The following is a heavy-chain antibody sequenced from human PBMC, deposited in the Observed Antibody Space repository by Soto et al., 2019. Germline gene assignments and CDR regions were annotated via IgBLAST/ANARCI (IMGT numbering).Heavy chain of an antibody. V-gene: IGHV3-48*02. J-gene: IGHJ5*02. Sequence: EVQLVESGGGLVPPGGSLRLSCVASGFTFNIYSMHWVRQAPGKGLEWVSYISSLSGTTYYADSVKGRFTISRDNAKNPLYLDINSLRDEDTAVYYWSKVGAPYDNYTVGRAAGWFDPWGQGALVDVSS. CDR1: GFTFNIYS. CDR3: SKVGAPYDNYTVGRAAGWFDP. CDR2: ISSLSGTT. D-gene: IGHD3-9*01.